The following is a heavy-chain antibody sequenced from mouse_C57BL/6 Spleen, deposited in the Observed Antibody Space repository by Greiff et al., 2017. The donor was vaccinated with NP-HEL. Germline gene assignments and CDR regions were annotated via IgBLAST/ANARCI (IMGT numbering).Heavy chain of an antibody. CDR1: GYTFTSYW. CDR2: IDPSDSYT. V-gene: IGHV1-50*01. CDR3: ASAIRDGAWFAY. D-gene: IGHD1-1*01. Sequence: QVQLQQSGAELVKPGASVTLSCKASGYTFTSYWMQWVKRRPGQGLEWIGEIDPSDSYTNYNPKFKGKTTLTVDTSSNPSYMQLSRLTSEDSAVYYCASAIRDGAWFAYWGQGTLVTVSA. J-gene: IGHJ3*01.